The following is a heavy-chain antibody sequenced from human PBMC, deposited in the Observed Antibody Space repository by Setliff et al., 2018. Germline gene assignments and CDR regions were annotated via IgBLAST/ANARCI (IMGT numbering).Heavy chain of an antibody. V-gene: IGHV4-39*01. D-gene: IGHD2-2*01. CDR3: ATCRYQVPYNY. CDR2: IYDSGTT. J-gene: IGHJ4*02. CDR1: DGSLSSYY. Sequence: SETLSLTCTVSDGSLSSYYWGWIRQPPGKGLEWIGTIYDSGTTYYNPSLKSRVTISVDTSKNQFSLKLNSVTAADTGVYYCATCRYQVPYNYWGQGTLVTVSS.